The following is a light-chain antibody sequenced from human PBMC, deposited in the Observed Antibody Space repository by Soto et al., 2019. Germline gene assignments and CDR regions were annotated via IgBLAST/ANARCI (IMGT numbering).Light chain of an antibody. J-gene: IGKJ5*01. V-gene: IGKV3-11*01. CDR3: QQRNSWPPTFT. CDR1: QSVGSF. CDR2: DTS. Sequence: EIVLTQSPATLSLSPVEIATLSCRASQSVGSFLAWYQQKPGQAPRLLIYDTSIRATGIPARFSGSGSGTDFTLTISSLEPEDFAVYYCQQRNSWPPTFTFGQGTRLEIK.